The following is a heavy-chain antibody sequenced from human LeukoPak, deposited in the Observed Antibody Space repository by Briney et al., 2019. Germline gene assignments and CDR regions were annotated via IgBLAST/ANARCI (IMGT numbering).Heavy chain of an antibody. CDR2: MNPNSGNT. D-gene: IGHD3-22*01. J-gene: IGHJ4*02. V-gene: IGHV1-8*01. CDR3: ARGYYESSGYYFDY. CDR1: GSNFTSYD. Sequence: VKVSCKASGSNFTSYDISWVRQATGQGLEWTGGMNPNSGNTAYAQKFQGRVTMTRNTSISTAYMELSSLRSEDTAVYYCARGYYESSGYYFDYWGQGTLVTVSS.